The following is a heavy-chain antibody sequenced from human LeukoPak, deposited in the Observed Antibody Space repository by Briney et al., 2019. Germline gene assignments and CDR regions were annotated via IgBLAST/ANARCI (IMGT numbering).Heavy chain of an antibody. V-gene: IGHV3-23*01. CDR2: ISGGGEST. CDR3: AKGIGYDTYYFDY. D-gene: IGHD5-12*01. CDR1: GFTFSSYG. Sequence: GGSLRLSCAASGFTFSSYGMTWVRQAPGMGLEWVSSISGGGESTYNADSVKGRFTISRDNSKNTIHVQMNSLRAEDTAVYYCAKGIGYDTYYFDYWGQGTLVTVSS. J-gene: IGHJ4*02.